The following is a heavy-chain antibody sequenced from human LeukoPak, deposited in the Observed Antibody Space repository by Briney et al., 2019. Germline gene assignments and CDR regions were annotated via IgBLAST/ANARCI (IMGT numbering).Heavy chain of an antibody. J-gene: IGHJ4*02. V-gene: IGHV3-11*01. Sequence: GGSLRLSCAASGLTFSDSYMSWIRQAPGKGLEWVSYISSSGSTIFYADSVEGRFTISRDNAKNSVYLQMNSLRAEDTAVYYCTIGGASGSLAHWGPGTLVTVSS. CDR1: GLTFSDSY. D-gene: IGHD6-13*01. CDR2: ISSSGSTI. CDR3: TIGGASGSLAH.